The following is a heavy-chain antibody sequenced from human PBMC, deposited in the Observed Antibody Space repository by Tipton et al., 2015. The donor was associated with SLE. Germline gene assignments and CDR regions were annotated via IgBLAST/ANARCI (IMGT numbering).Heavy chain of an antibody. CDR1: GGSISGYH. V-gene: IGHV4-59*08. J-gene: IGHJ6*02. CDR3: ARHVGVAYYYAMDV. CDR2: ISYTETT. D-gene: IGHD2-15*01. Sequence: TLSLTCTVSGGSISGYHWSWLRQPPGKGLEWIGYISYTETTKYNPSLESRVIISVDTSKNQFSLRPSSVTAADTAMYYCARHVGVAYYYAMDVWGQGTTVVISS.